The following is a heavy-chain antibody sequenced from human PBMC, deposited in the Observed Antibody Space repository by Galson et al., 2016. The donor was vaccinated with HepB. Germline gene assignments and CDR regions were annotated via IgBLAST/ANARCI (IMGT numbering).Heavy chain of an antibody. CDR1: GGFVTITDYH. V-gene: IGHV4-31*03. Sequence: TLSLTCTVSGGFVTITDYHWSWIRQHPGKGLEWIGYIYYSGTTYYSPSLKSRVTISVDTSKSQFSLRLSSVTAADTAVYYCARARRSGSGWYFDYWGQGALVTVSS. CDR3: ARARRSGSGWYFDY. CDR2: IYYSGTT. D-gene: IGHD3-10*01. J-gene: IGHJ4*02.